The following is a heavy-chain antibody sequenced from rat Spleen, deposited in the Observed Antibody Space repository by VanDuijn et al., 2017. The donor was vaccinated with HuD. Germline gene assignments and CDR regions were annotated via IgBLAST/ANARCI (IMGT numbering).Heavy chain of an antibody. CDR2: ISYDGSST. Sequence: EVQLVESGGGLVQPGRSLKLSCAASGFTFSDYNMAWVRQAPKKGLEWVATISYDGSSTYYRDSVKGRFTISRDNAKSTLYLQMDSLRSEDTATYYCARRQLGDYVMDAWGQGASVTVSS. CDR3: ARRQLGDYVMDA. CDR1: GFTFSDYN. J-gene: IGHJ4*01. D-gene: IGHD5-1*01. V-gene: IGHV5-7*01.